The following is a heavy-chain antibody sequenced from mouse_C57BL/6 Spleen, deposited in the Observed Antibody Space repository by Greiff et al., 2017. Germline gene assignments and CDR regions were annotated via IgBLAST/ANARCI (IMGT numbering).Heavy chain of an antibody. Sequence: VQRVESGPELVKPGASVKISCKASGYAFSSSWMNWVKQRPGKGLEWIGRIYPGDGDTNYNGKFKGKATLTADKSSSTAYMQLSSLTSEDSAVYFCARSSKNYFDYWGQGTTLTVSS. D-gene: IGHD2-5*01. V-gene: IGHV1-82*01. CDR2: IYPGDGDT. J-gene: IGHJ2*01. CDR1: GYAFSSSW. CDR3: ARSSKNYFDY.